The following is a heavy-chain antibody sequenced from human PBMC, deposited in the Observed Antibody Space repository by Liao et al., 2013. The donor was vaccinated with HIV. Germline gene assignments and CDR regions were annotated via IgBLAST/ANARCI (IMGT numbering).Heavy chain of an antibody. CDR2: IYTSGST. CDR1: GGSISRYY. Sequence: QVQLQESGPGLVKPSETLSLTCTVSGGSISRYYWSWIRQPAKKGLEWIGRIYTSGSTNYNPSFKSRVTISVDTSKHQFSLKLTSVTTTDTAVYFCARGGSNFPYYFDNWGQGTLVTVSS. D-gene: IGHD4-11*01. J-gene: IGHJ4*02. V-gene: IGHV4-4*07. CDR3: ARGGSNFPYYFDN.